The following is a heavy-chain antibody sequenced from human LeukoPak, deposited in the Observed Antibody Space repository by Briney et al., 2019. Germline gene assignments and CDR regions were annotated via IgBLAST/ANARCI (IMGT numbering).Heavy chain of an antibody. CDR3: ARAQTMVRGVTIMY. V-gene: IGHV1-8*01. CDR1: GYTFTSYD. CDR2: MNPNSGNT. D-gene: IGHD3-10*01. J-gene: IGHJ4*02. Sequence: GASVKVSCKASGYTFTSYDINWVRQATGQGLEWMGWMNPNSGNTGYAQKFQGRVTMTRNTSISTAYMELSSLRSEDTAVYYCARAQTMVRGVTIMYWGQGTLVTVSS.